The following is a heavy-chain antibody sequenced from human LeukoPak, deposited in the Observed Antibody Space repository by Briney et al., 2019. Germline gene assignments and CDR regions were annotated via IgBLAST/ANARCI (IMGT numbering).Heavy chain of an antibody. D-gene: IGHD5-18*01. CDR1: GGSISSGDYY. V-gene: IGHV4-30-4*01. CDR2: IYYSGST. J-gene: IGHJ6*02. CDR3: ARQHTAMGTYYYYGMDV. Sequence: PSETLSLTCTVSGGSISSGDYYWSWIRQPPGKGLEWIGYIYYSGSTYYNPSLKSRVPISVDTSKNQFSLKLSSVTAADTAVYYCARQHTAMGTYYYYGMDVWGQGTTVTVSS.